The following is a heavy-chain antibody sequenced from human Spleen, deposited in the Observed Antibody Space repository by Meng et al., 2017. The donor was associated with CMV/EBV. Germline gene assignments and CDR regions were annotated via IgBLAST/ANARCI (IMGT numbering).Heavy chain of an antibody. J-gene: IGHJ6*02. Sequence: GGSLRLSCEVSGFAVNSNYMIWVRQAPGKGLEWVSVIYAGGNTNYADAVKGRFTISRDTSKNLLYLQMNSLRGEDTAIYFCTRARSLFSYAMDVWGQGTTVTVSS. V-gene: IGHV3-66*02. D-gene: IGHD2-15*01. CDR2: IYAGGNT. CDR1: GFAVNSNY. CDR3: TRARSLFSYAMDV.